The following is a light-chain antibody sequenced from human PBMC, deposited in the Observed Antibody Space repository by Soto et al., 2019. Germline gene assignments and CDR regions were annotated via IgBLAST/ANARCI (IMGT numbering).Light chain of an antibody. Sequence: QSVLTQPPSVSGAPGQRVTISCTGSGSNIGARYDGQWYQQRQGASPKLLIYAHTNRPSGVPGRFSGSTSGTSASLAITGLQAEDEAYYYCQSHKDSLSGAVLFGGGTQLTVL. J-gene: IGLJ2*01. CDR2: AHT. V-gene: IGLV1-40*01. CDR3: QSHKDSLSGAVL. CDR1: GSNIGARYD.